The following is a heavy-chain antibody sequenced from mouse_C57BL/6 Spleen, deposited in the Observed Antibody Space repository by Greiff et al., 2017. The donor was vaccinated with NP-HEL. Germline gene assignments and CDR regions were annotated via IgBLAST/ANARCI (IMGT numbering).Heavy chain of an antibody. J-gene: IGHJ3*01. CDR3: ARMDHYYGSSSAWFAY. CDR1: GYTFTSYW. D-gene: IGHD1-1*01. V-gene: IGHV1-55*01. CDR2: IYPGSGST. Sequence: QVQLQQPGAELVKPGASVKMSCKASGYTFTSYWITWVKQRPGQGLEWIGDIYPGSGSTNYNEKFKSKATLTVDTSSSTAYMQLSSLTSEDSAVYYCARMDHYYGSSSAWFAYWGQGTLVTVSA.